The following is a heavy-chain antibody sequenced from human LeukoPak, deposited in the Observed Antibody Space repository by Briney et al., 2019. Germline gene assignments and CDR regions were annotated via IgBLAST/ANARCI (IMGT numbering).Heavy chain of an antibody. CDR3: ARPSSSLVTFIKAFFDN. CDR1: GFTFSSYA. J-gene: IGHJ4*02. D-gene: IGHD3-10*01. V-gene: IGHV3-23*01. Sequence: GGSLRLSCAASGFTFSSYAMSWVRQAPGKGLEWVSAISGSGGSTYYADSVKGRFTVSRDNSRNTLYLQMTTLSAEDTAVYYCARPSSSLVTFIKAFFDNWGQGTRVTVSS. CDR2: ISGSGGST.